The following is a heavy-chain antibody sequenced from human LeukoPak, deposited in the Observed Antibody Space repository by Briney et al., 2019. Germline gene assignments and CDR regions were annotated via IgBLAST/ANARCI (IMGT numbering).Heavy chain of an antibody. Sequence: ASVKVSCKASGYTFTSYGISWLRQAPGQGLEWMGWISAYNGNTNYAQKLQGRVTMTTDTSTSTAYMELRSLRSDDTAVYYCARDLPQYYYDSSGSAASDYWGQGTLVTVSS. J-gene: IGHJ4*02. CDR3: ARDLPQYYYDSSGSAASDY. D-gene: IGHD3-22*01. CDR1: GYTFTSYG. CDR2: ISAYNGNT. V-gene: IGHV1-18*01.